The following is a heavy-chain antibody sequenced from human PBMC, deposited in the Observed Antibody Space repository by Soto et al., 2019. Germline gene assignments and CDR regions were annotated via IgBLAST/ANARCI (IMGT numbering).Heavy chain of an antibody. CDR3: ARAMAPAIYSSSYYFYY. CDR1: GGSISSYY. V-gene: IGHV4-59*01. Sequence: SETLSLTCTVSGGSISSYYWSWIRQPPGKGLEWIGYIYYSGSTNYNPSLKSRVTISVDTSKNQFSLKLSSVTAADTAVYYCARAMAPAIYSSSYYFYYCGQGTLVTGSS. D-gene: IGHD6-6*01. CDR2: IYYSGST. J-gene: IGHJ4*02.